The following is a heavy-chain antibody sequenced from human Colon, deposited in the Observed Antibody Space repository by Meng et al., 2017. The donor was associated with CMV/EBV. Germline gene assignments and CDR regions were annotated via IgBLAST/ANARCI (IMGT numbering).Heavy chain of an antibody. Sequence: GESLKISCEGSGFRFGTFYMHWVRQAPGKGLEWVSRINSDGTTTTYAESVKGRFTISRDNAKNTMYLQMNGLRAEDTAVYYCARVPPTYYYDSSAYPLDYWGQGTLVTVSS. CDR2: INSDGTTT. V-gene: IGHV3-74*01. CDR3: ARVPPTYYYDSSAYPLDY. J-gene: IGHJ4*02. D-gene: IGHD3-22*01. CDR1: GFRFGTFY.